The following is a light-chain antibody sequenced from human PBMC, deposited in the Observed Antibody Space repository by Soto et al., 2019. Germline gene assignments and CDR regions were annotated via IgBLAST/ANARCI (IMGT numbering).Light chain of an antibody. CDR1: QNVNAN. V-gene: IGKV3-15*01. CDR3: QQRTNWLT. CDR2: GAS. Sequence: EVVMTQSPATLSVSPGERATLSCRASQNVNANLAWYQQKPGQAPRLLIHGASTRATGIPARFSGSGFGTEFILTISSLQSEDFAVYYCQQRTNWLTFGGGTKVEIK. J-gene: IGKJ4*01.